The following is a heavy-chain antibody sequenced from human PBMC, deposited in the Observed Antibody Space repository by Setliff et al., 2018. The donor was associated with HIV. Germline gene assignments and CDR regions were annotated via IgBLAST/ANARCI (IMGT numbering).Heavy chain of an antibody. CDR1: GGSLSGYY. D-gene: IGHD6-13*01. J-gene: IGHJ6*04. CDR2: VSHSGST. CDR3: ARDPGSSYSSNLDV. V-gene: IGHV4-34*01. Sequence: SETLSLTCAVYGGSLSGYYWRWIRQPPGKGLEWIGDVSHSGSTNYNPSLKSRVTISVDKSKNQFSLKLSSVTAADTAVYYCARDPGSSYSSNLDVWGKGTTVTVSS.